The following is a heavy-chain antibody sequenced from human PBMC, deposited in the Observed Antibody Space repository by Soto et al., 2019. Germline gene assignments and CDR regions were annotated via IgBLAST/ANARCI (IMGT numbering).Heavy chain of an antibody. J-gene: IGHJ6*02. V-gene: IGHV3-30-3*01. CDR3: ARPPAAGYYYGMDV. CDR2: ISYDGSNK. CDR1: GFTFSSYA. Sequence: GSLRLSCAASGFTFSSYAMHWVRQAPGKGLEWVAVISYDGSNKYYADSVKGRFTISRDNSKNTLYLQMNSLRAEDTAVYYCARPPAAGYYYGMDVWGQGTTVTVSS. D-gene: IGHD6-19*01.